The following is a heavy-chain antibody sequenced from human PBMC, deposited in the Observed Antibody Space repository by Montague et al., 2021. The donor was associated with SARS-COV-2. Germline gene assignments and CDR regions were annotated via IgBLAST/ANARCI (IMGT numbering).Heavy chain of an antibody. V-gene: IGHV3-48*03. Sequence: SRRLSCAASGFTFSSYEMNWVRQAPGKGLEWVSYISSSGSTIYYADSVKGRFTISRGNAKNSLYLQMNSLRAEDTAVYYCARDGALYSSGWWGGDFDYWGQGTLVTVSS. CDR3: ARDGALYSSGWWGGDFDY. J-gene: IGHJ4*02. CDR1: GFTFSSYE. D-gene: IGHD6-19*01. CDR2: ISSSGSTI.